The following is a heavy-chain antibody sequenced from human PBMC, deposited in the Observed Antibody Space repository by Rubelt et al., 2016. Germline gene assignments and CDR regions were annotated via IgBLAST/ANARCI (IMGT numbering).Heavy chain of an antibody. Sequence: QVQLQQWGAGLLKPSETLSLTCAVYGGSFSGYYWSWIRQPPGKGLEWIGEIKHSGRPIKNPSLKGRVTIAVDTSKNRVSLRLSSVTAADTAVYYCARGRVVASFDYWGQGTLVTVSS. CDR1: GGSFSGYY. CDR3: ARGRVVASFDY. V-gene: IGHV4-34*01. CDR2: IKHSGRP. J-gene: IGHJ4*02. D-gene: IGHD2-2*01.